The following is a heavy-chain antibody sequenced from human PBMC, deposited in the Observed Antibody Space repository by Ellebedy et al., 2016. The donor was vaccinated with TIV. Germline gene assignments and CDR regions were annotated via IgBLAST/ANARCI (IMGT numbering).Heavy chain of an antibody. J-gene: IGHJ4*02. CDR3: ARIDRF. CDR2: IIPFFDKA. V-gene: IGHV1-69*06. CDR1: GGTFGTYA. Sequence: ASVKVSCKVSGGTFGTYAINWVRQAPGQGLEWMGGIIPFFDKATYAQKFQGRVTVTADKSPTTAYMELSSLTSEETAIYYCARIDRFWGQGTPVTVSS.